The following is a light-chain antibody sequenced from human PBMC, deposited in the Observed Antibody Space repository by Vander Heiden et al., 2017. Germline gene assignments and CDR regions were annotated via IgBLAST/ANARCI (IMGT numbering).Light chain of an antibody. CDR2: KAS. CDR3: QHGNSTPIT. CDR1: QSVGSW. J-gene: IGKJ4*01. Sequence: DIQLTQSPSSLSASVGDRVTITCRASQSVGSWLAWYQQKPGKAPRLLIYKASSLQSGVPSRFSGSGSGTEFTLTITSLQPDDFATYCCQHGNSTPITFGGGTKVDIK. V-gene: IGKV1-5*03.